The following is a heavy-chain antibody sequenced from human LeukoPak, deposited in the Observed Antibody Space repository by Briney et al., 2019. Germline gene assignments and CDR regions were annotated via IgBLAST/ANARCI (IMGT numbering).Heavy chain of an antibody. D-gene: IGHD5-12*01. V-gene: IGHV4-59*01. Sequence: SETLSLTCAVSGGSISSYYWSWIRQPPGKGLEWIGYIYYSGSTNYNPSLKSRVTISVDTSKNQFSLKLSSVTAADTAVYYCARDISGYGLIDYWGQGTLVTVSS. CDR3: ARDISGYGLIDY. J-gene: IGHJ4*02. CDR2: IYYSGST. CDR1: GGSISSYY.